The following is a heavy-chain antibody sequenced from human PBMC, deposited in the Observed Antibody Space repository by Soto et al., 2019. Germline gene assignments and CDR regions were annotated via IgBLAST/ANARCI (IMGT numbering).Heavy chain of an antibody. CDR1: GYTFTGYY. V-gene: IGHV1-2*04. D-gene: IGHD3-3*01. Sequence: ASVKVSCKASGYTFTGYYMHWVRQAPGQGLEWMGWINPNSGGTNYAQKFQGWVTMTRDTSISTAYMELSRLRSDDTAVYYCARGITIFGVVTTRGSYGMDVWGQGTTVTVSS. J-gene: IGHJ6*02. CDR2: INPNSGGT. CDR3: ARGITIFGVVTTRGSYGMDV.